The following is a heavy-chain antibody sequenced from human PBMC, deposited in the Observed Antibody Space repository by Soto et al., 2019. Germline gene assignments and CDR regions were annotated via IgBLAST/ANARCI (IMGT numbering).Heavy chain of an antibody. V-gene: IGHV3-33*01. CDR2: IWYDGSNK. J-gene: IGHJ4*02. CDR3: ARGSPEGYYFDY. CDR1: GVTFSGYG. Sequence: PGGSLRLSCAASGVTFSGYGVHWVRQAPGKGLERVAVIWYDGSNKYYADSVKGRFTISRDNSKNTLYLQMNSLRAEDTAVYYCARGSPEGYYFDYWGQGTLVTVSS.